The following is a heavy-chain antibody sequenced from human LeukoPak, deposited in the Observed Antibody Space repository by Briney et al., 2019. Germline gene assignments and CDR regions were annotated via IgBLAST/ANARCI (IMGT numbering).Heavy chain of an antibody. D-gene: IGHD4-17*01. J-gene: IGHJ4*02. CDR2: ISYDGSNK. Sequence: GRSLRLSCAASGFTFSSYGMHWVRQAPGKGLEWVAVISYDGSNKYYVDSVKGRFTISRDNSKNTLYLQVNSLRAEDTAVYYCAKDLHYGDFEPDYWGQGTLVTVSS. CDR1: GFTFSSYG. V-gene: IGHV3-30*18. CDR3: AKDLHYGDFEPDY.